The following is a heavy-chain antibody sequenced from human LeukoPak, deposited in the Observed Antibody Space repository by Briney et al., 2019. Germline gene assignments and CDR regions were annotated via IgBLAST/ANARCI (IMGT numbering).Heavy chain of an antibody. D-gene: IGHD4-11*01. Sequence: PGGSLRLSCAASGFXFSSYSINWVRQAPGKGLEWVSSISSSSSYIYYADSVKGRFTISRDNAKNSLYLQMNSLRAEDTAVYYCARDPSNPPTYYYYYGMDVWGQGTTVTVSS. CDR1: GFXFSSYS. V-gene: IGHV3-21*01. J-gene: IGHJ6*02. CDR2: ISSSSSYI. CDR3: ARDPSNPPTYYYYYGMDV.